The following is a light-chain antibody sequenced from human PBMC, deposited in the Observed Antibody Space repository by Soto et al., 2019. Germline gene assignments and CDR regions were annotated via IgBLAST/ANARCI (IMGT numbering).Light chain of an antibody. Sequence: QSVPTQPPSASGSPGQSVTFSCTGTSSDVGGYNYVSWYQQYPGKAPKLMIYGVYKRPSGVPDRFSGSKSGNTASLTVSGLQPEDEADYYCSAYAGSSTWVFGGGTKLTVL. V-gene: IGLV2-8*01. CDR1: SSDVGGYNY. J-gene: IGLJ2*01. CDR3: SAYAGSSTWV. CDR2: GVY.